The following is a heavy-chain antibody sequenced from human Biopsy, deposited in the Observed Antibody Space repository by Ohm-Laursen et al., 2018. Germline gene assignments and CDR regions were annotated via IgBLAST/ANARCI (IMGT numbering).Heavy chain of an antibody. D-gene: IGHD2-8*01. CDR3: ARDSGGGDSINGWYEALDL. V-gene: IGHV3-7*01. J-gene: IGHJ3*01. CDR1: GFTFSQYW. Sequence: SLRLSCAASGFTFSQYWMSWVRQSPGKGLEWVANINKDGSVTNYLDSVKGRFAVSRDNAKNSAYLQMNSLRTEDTAIYYCARDSGGGDSINGWYEALDLWGRGTTVTVSS. CDR2: INKDGSVT.